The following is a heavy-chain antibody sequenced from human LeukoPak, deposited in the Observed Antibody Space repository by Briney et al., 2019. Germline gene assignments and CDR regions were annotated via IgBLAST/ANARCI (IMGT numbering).Heavy chain of an antibody. D-gene: IGHD4-17*01. CDR2: IIPIFGIA. J-gene: IGHJ6*02. V-gene: IGHV1-69*04. Sequence: SVKVSCKASGGTFSSYAISWVRQAPGQGLEWMGRIIPIFGIANYAQKFQGRVTITADRSTSTAYMELSSLRSEDTAVYYCAREFYGDTSYYYGMDVWAKGPRSPSP. CDR1: GGTFSSYA. CDR3: AREFYGDTSYYYGMDV.